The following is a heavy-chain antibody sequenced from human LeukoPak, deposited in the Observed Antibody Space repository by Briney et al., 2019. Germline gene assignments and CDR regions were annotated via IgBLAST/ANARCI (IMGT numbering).Heavy chain of an antibody. CDR1: GYTSTSYY. CDR3: ARDGNGALLWLGELLQKNLPPTGD. CDR2: INPSGGST. D-gene: IGHD3-10*01. J-gene: IGHJ4*02. V-gene: IGHV1-46*01. Sequence: GSVKVSCKASGYTSTSYYMHWVRQAPGQGLEWMGIINPSGGSTSYAQKFQGRVTMTRDTSTSTVYMELSSLRSEDTAVYYCARDGNGALLWLGELLQKNLPPTGDWGQGTLVTVSS.